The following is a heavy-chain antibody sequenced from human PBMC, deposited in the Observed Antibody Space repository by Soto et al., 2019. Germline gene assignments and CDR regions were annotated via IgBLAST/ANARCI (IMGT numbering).Heavy chain of an antibody. CDR1: GYTFTRNH. D-gene: IGHD3-16*02. CDR2: INVATGNT. CDR3: ARDGNFASLAAIDD. V-gene: IGHV1-3*01. Sequence: HVHLVQSGAEVKKPGASVKVSCKASGYTFTRNHMHWVRQAPGQGLEWMGFINVATGNTRSSRKFQGRLILTRDTSANTTHLDLSGLTTEDSAVYYCARDGNFASLAAIDDWGRGTPITVSS. J-gene: IGHJ4*02.